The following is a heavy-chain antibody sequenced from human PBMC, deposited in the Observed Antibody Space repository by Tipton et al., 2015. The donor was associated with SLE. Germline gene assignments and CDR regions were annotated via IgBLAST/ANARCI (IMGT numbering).Heavy chain of an antibody. V-gene: IGHV3-33*08. CDR3: ASLSAPSDY. CDR2: IWYDGSNK. J-gene: IGHJ4*02. CDR1: GFTFSSYG. Sequence: SLRLSCATSGFTFSSYGMHWVRQAPGKGLEWVAVIWYDGSNKYYADSVKGRFTISRDNAKNTLSLQMNSLRVDDTGVYYCASLSAPSDYWGQGTLVTVSS.